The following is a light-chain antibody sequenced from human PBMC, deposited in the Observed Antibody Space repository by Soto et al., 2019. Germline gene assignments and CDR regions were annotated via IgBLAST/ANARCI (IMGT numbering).Light chain of an antibody. CDR2: GAS. CDR3: QQYGSSRFT. J-gene: IGKJ3*01. CDR1: QSVSSSY. V-gene: IGKV3-20*01. Sequence: EIVLTQSPGTLSLSPGDRATLSCRASQSVSSSYLAWYQQKPGQAPRLLIYGASSRATGIPDRFSGSGSGTDFTLTISRLEPEDFALHYCQQYGSSRFTFGPGTKVDIK.